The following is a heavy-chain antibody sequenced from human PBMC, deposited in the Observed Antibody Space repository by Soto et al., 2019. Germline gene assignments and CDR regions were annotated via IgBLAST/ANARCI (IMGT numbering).Heavy chain of an antibody. CDR1: GFSLNDGRVG. D-gene: IGHD3-16*02. Sequence: SGPTLVNPTETLTLTCTVSGFSLNDGRVGVSWIRQPPGRALEWLAHIFSNDEKSYSTSLYNRLTISKDTSKSQVVLTMTNMGPVDTATYFGARIHDYVWGSYPYDVWGQGSLVTVSS. CDR2: IFSNDEK. J-gene: IGHJ4*02. CDR3: ARIHDYVWGSYPYDV. V-gene: IGHV2-26*01.